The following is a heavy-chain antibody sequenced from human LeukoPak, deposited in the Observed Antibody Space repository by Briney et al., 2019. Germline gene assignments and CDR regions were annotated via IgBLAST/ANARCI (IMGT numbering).Heavy chain of an antibody. J-gene: IGHJ5*02. Sequence: GASVKVSCKASGGTFSSYAISWVRQAPGQGLEWMGGIIPIFGTANYAQKFQGRVTITADESTSTAYMELSSLRSEDTAVYYCARESNGGNPSWIDPWGQGTLVTVSS. CDR3: ARESNGGNPSWIDP. CDR2: IIPIFGTA. D-gene: IGHD4-23*01. CDR1: GGTFSSYA. V-gene: IGHV1-69*13.